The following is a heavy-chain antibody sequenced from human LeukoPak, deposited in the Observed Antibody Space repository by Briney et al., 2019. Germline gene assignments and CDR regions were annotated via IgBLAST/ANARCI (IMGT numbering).Heavy chain of an antibody. J-gene: IGHJ4*02. CDR3: ASLSLAHTVVGGGLDY. CDR2: ISYDGSNK. CDR1: GFTFSNFA. Sequence: GGSLRLSCAASGFTFSNFAVHWVRQAPGKGLEWVAIISYDGSNKYYADSVKGRFTISRDNSKNTLYLQMNSLRAEDTAVYYCASLSLAHTVVGGGLDYWGQGTLVTVSS. V-gene: IGHV3-30-3*01. D-gene: IGHD4-23*01.